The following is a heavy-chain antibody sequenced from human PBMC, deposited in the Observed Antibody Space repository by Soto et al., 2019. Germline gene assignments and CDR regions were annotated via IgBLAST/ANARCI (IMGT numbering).Heavy chain of an antibody. CDR1: GYTFTSHY. CDR3: AREMEYYYDSSGYDY. V-gene: IGHV1-3*01. Sequence: ASVKVSCEACGYTFTSHYLKWVRQAPGQRLEWMGIINPSNGNTNYSQKFQGRVTITRDTSASTAYMELSSLRSEDTAVYYCAREMEYYYDSSGYDYWGQGTLVTVSS. CDR2: INPSNGNT. J-gene: IGHJ4*02. D-gene: IGHD3-22*01.